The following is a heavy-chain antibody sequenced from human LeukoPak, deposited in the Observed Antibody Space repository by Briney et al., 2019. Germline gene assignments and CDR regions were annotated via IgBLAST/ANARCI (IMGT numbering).Heavy chain of an antibody. J-gene: IGHJ6*02. D-gene: IGHD2-2*01. Sequence: GGSLRLSCAASGFTFSSYGMHWVRQAPGKGLEWVAVISYDGSNKYYADPVKGRFTISRDNSKNTLYLQMNSLRAEDTAVYYCANTYCSSTSCYGPYYYYGMDVWGQGTTVTVSS. CDR3: ANTYCSSTSCYGPYYYYGMDV. CDR1: GFTFSSYG. V-gene: IGHV3-30*18. CDR2: ISYDGSNK.